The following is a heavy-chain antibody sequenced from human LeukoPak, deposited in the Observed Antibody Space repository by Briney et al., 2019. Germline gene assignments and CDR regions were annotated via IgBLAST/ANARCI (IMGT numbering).Heavy chain of an antibody. CDR2: ISAGGGTT. J-gene: IGHJ4*02. V-gene: IGHV3-23*01. CDR3: ARDPPAYCSGGSCYYLGYYFDY. CDR1: EFTFSSYA. D-gene: IGHD2-15*01. Sequence: GGSLRLSCAASEFTFSSYAMNWVRQAPGKGLEWVSHISAGGGTTYYADSVKGRFTISRDNAKNSLYLQMNSLRAEDTAVYYCARDPPAYCSGGSCYYLGYYFDYWGQGTLVTVSS.